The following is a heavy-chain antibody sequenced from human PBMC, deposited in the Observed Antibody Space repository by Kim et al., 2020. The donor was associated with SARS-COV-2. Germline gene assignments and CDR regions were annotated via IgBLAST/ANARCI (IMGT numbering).Heavy chain of an antibody. Sequence: SETLSLTCTVSGGSISSYYWSWIRQPPGKGLEWIGYIYYSGSTNYNPSHKSRVTISVDTSKNQFSLKLSSVTAADTAVYYCARRRFTMVLGVDNWFDPWGQGKLVTVSS. CDR1: GGSISSYY. CDR2: IYYSGST. V-gene: IGHV4-59*08. J-gene: IGHJ5*02. D-gene: IGHD3-10*01. CDR3: ARRRFTMVLGVDNWFDP.